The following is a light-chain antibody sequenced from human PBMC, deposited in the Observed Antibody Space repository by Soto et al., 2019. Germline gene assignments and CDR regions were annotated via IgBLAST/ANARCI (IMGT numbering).Light chain of an antibody. CDR3: CSYAGSITYYV. Sequence: QSVLTQPASVSGSPGQSITISCTGTSSDVGSYNLVSWYQQHPGKAPKLMIYEVSKRPSGVSNRFSGSKSGNTASLTISGLQAEDEAYYYCCSYAGSITYYVCGTGTKVTVL. CDR1: SSDVGSYNL. V-gene: IGLV2-23*02. CDR2: EVS. J-gene: IGLJ1*01.